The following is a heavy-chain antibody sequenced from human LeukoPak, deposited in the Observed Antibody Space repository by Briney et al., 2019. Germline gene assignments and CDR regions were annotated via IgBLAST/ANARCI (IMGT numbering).Heavy chain of an antibody. CDR2: INPSGGST. Sequence: ASVKVSCKASGYTFTSYFMHWVRQAPGQGLDWMGIINPSGGSTSYAQKFQGRVTMTRDTSTSTVYMELRSLTFEDTAVYFCARDPSGSWQWFDYWGQGTLVTVSS. D-gene: IGHD1-26*01. J-gene: IGHJ4*02. CDR3: ARDPSGSWQWFDY. V-gene: IGHV1-46*01. CDR1: GYTFTSYF.